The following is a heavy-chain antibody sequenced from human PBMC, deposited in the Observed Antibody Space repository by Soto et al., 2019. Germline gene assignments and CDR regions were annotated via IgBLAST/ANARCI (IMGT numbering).Heavy chain of an antibody. D-gene: IGHD3-22*01. CDR3: AREEYYYDSSGLVHGLIDY. CDR2: IKQDGSEK. Sequence: GGSLRLSCAASGFTFSSYWMSWVRQAPGKGLEWVANIKQDGSEKYYVDSVKGRFTISRDNAKNSLYLQMNSLRAEDTAVYYCAREEYYYDSSGLVHGLIDYWGQGTLVTVSS. V-gene: IGHV3-7*01. CDR1: GFTFSSYW. J-gene: IGHJ4*02.